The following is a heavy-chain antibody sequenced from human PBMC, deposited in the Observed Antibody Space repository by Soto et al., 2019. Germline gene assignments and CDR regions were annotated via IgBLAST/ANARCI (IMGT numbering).Heavy chain of an antibody. Sequence: SETLSLTCTVSGGSISSYYWSWIRQPPGKGLEWIGYIYYSGSTNYNPSLKSRVTISVDTSKNQFSLKLSSVTAADTAVYYCATYRAPPSSGFDYWGQGTLVTVSS. CDR3: ATYRAPPSSGFDY. CDR2: IYYSGST. J-gene: IGHJ4*02. D-gene: IGHD6-19*01. V-gene: IGHV4-59*01. CDR1: GGSISSYY.